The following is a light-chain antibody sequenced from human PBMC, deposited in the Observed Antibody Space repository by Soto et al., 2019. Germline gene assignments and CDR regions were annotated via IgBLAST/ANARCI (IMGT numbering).Light chain of an antibody. V-gene: IGLV2-8*01. J-gene: IGLJ2*01. CDR1: SSDVGSYNY. CDR2: EVS. Sequence: QSALTHPPSASGSPGQSVTISCTGTSSDVGSYNYVSWYQQHPGKAPKLMIFEVSKRPSGVPERFSGSKSGNTASLTVSGLQAEDEADYYCSSYAGSNNVVFGGGTKLTVL. CDR3: SSYAGSNNVV.